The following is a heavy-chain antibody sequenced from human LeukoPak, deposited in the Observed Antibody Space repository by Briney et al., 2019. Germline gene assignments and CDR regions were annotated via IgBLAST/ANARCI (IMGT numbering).Heavy chain of an antibody. V-gene: IGHV4-4*02. CDR2: IYRSGST. CDR3: ARVALYESSGHNYFDY. CDR1: GGSISSSNW. D-gene: IGHD3-22*01. J-gene: IGHJ4*02. Sequence: SETLSLTCAVSGGSISSSNWWSWVRQPPGKGLDWIGEIYRSGSTNYNPSLKSRVTISVDKSKNQFSLKLSSVTAADTAMYYCARVALYESSGHNYFDYWGQGTLVTVS.